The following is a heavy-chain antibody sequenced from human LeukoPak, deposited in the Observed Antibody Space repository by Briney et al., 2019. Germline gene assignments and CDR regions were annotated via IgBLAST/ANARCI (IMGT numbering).Heavy chain of an antibody. V-gene: IGHV4-39*01. CDR3: ASLRGDIVVVPAADDY. D-gene: IGHD2-2*01. CDR2: IYYSGST. CDR1: GGSISSSSYY. J-gene: IGHJ4*02. Sequence: SETLSLTCTVSGGSISSSSYYWGWIRQPPGKGLEWIGSIYYSGSTYYNPSLKSRVTISVDTSKNQFSLKLSSVTAADTAVYYCASLRGDIVVVPAADDYWGQGTLVTVSS.